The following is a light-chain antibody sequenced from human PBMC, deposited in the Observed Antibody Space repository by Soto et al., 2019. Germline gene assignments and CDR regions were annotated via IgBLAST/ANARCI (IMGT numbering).Light chain of an antibody. CDR3: RSFTCSSTWV. Sequence: QSALTQPASVSGSLGQSITISCTGTSSDVGGYDYVSWYQQHPGKVPKVMIYEVSNRPSGVSNRFSGSKSGNTASLTISGLQAEDEADYYCRSFTCSSTWVFGGGTKLTVL. CDR2: EVS. V-gene: IGLV2-14*01. J-gene: IGLJ3*02. CDR1: SSDVGGYDY.